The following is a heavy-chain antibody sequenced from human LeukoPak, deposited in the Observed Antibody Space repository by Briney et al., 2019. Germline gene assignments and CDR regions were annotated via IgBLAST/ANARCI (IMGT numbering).Heavy chain of an antibody. CDR2: ISYDGSNK. J-gene: IGHJ4*02. D-gene: IGHD1-26*01. V-gene: IGHV3-30*09. CDR3: ARRRDSGSLQHFDY. Sequence: GGSLRLSCAASGFTFSSYAMHWVRQAPGKGLEWVAVISYDGSNKYYADSVKGRFAISRDNSKNTLYLQMNSLRAEDTAVYYCARRRDSGSLQHFDYWGQGTLVTVSS. CDR1: GFTFSSYA.